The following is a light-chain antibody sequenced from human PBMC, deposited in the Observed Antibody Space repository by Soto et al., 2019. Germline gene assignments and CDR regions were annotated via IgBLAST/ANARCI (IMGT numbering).Light chain of an antibody. V-gene: IGLV2-14*01. CDR2: EVS. J-gene: IGLJ1*01. Sequence: QDVRTQPASVCWSPGQAITIACTGTSSDVGGYNYVSWYQQHPGKAPKLMIYEVSNRPSGVSNRFSGSKSGNTASLTISGLQAEDDDDYYCSSFTSSYTTGAFGTGTKSPX. CDR3: SSFTSSYTTGA. CDR1: SSDVGGYNY.